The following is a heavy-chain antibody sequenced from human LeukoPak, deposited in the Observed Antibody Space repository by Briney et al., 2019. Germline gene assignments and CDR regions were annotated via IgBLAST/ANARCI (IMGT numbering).Heavy chain of an antibody. J-gene: IGHJ4*02. CDR3: ARGKYSYAYFGAYYFDY. CDR1: GGSISSSGYY. Sequence: PSETLSLTCTVSGGSISSSGYYWGWIRQPPGKGLEWIGSIYYSGSTCYNPSLKSRVTISLDTSKNQFSLKLSSVTAADTAVYYCARGKYSYAYFGAYYFDYWGQGTLVTVSS. V-gene: IGHV4-39*07. D-gene: IGHD5-18*01. CDR2: IYYSGST.